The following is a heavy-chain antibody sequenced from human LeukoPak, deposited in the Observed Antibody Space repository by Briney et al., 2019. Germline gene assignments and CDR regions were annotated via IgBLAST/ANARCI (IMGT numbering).Heavy chain of an antibody. Sequence: HPGGSLRLSCAASGFTFSSYSMNWVRQAPGKGLEWVGFIRSKAYGGTTEYAASVKGRFTISRDDSKSIAYLQMNSLKTEDTAVYYCTRDPQGRDGYKKDYWGQGTLVTVSS. D-gene: IGHD5-24*01. CDR2: IRSKAYGGTT. CDR3: TRDPQGRDGYKKDY. V-gene: IGHV3-49*04. CDR1: GFTFSSYS. J-gene: IGHJ4*02.